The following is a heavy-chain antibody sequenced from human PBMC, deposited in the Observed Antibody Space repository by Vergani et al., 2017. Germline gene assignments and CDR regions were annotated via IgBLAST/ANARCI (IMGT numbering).Heavy chain of an antibody. Sequence: QAQLQQWGAGLLKPSETLSLTCAIYGRSFNDYWWTWIRQPPGKGLEWIGEIRHDGITHYSPSLKSRVTISIDTSTHQFSLNLRSVTAADTAVYYCAREGYCTNGVCFTLFDVWGQGAVVTVSS. CDR2: IRHDGIT. CDR3: AREGYCTNGVCFTLFDV. CDR1: GRSFNDYW. D-gene: IGHD2-8*01. J-gene: IGHJ4*02. V-gene: IGHV4-34*01.